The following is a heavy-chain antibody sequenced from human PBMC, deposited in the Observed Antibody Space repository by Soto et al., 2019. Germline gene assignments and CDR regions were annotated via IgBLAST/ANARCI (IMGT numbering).Heavy chain of an antibody. J-gene: IGHJ3*02. CDR2: ISSSSSYI. V-gene: IGHV3-21*01. CDR3: ARVGTIFGVVIAFDI. D-gene: IGHD3-3*01. CDR1: GFTFSSYA. Sequence: GGSLRLSCAASGFTFSSYAMSWVRQAPWKGLEWVSSISSSSSYIYYADSVKGRFTISRDNAKNSLYLQMNSLRAEDTAVYYCARVGTIFGVVIAFDIWGQGTMVTV.